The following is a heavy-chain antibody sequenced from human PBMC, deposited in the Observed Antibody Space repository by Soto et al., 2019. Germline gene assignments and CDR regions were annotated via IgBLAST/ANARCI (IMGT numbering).Heavy chain of an antibody. D-gene: IGHD3-10*01. CDR2: IYYSGST. CDR1: GGSISRYY. J-gene: IGHJ5*02. Sequence: ETLSLTCTVSGGSISRYYWNWIRQPPGKGLEWIGYIYYSGSTNYNPSLKSRVTISVDTSKNQFSLKLSSVTAADTAVYYCARDPGSGSYYGWFDPRGQGTLVTVSS. V-gene: IGHV4-59*01. CDR3: ARDPGSGSYYGWFDP.